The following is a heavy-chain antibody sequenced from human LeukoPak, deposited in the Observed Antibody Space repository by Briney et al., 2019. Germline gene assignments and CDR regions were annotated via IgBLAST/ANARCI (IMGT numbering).Heavy chain of an antibody. J-gene: IGHJ4*02. CDR2: INPNSGGT. CDR3: VRSFSGMYHYFDF. CDR1: GYTFTGYY. D-gene: IGHD1-26*01. Sequence: ASVKVSCKASGYTFTGYYMRWVRQAPGQGLEWMGWINPNSGGTNYAQKFQGRVTMTRDTSTGIAYMELKSLISDDTAMYYCVRSFSGMYHYFDFWGQGTLVTVSS. V-gene: IGHV1-2*02.